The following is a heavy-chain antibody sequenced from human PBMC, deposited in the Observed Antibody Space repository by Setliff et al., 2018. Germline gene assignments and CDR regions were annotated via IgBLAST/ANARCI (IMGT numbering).Heavy chain of an antibody. CDR2: VFPNGAT. V-gene: IGHV4-59*01. J-gene: IGHJ4*02. CDR3: AKGGTYRYFDY. D-gene: IGHD2-15*01. Sequence: SETLSLTCTVSGDSMSGASIGSWIRQPPGKRLEFMGYVFPNGATKYDPSCKSRLTISVDTSKNQFSLKLTSVTAADTAVYFCAKGGTYRYFDYWGQGTLVTVSS. CDR1: GDSMSGAS.